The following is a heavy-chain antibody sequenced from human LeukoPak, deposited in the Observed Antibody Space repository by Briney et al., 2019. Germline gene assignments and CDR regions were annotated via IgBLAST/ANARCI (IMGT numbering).Heavy chain of an antibody. J-gene: IGHJ4*02. CDR1: GGSMNDYY. CDR2: IYANGAT. V-gene: IGHV4-4*07. D-gene: IGHD2-15*01. CDR3: ARLYCRGGNCYSYFDS. Sequence: SETLSLTCTVSGGSMNDYYWYWIRQPAGKGLECIGRIYANGATNYNASLKSRITMSVDTSKTQFSLTLNSVTAADSAVYYCARLYCRGGNCYSYFDSWGRGTLVTVSS.